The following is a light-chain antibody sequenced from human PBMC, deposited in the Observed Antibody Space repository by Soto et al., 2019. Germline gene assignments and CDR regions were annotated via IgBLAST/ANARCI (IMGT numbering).Light chain of an antibody. CDR1: SSDVGGHNY. J-gene: IGLJ1*01. Sequence: QSALTQPRSVSGSPGQSVTISCTGTSSDVGGHNYVSWYQQKPGKAPKLMISHGNNRPSGVPDRFFGSKSANTASLTISGLQAADEADYYCSLYTSENTYVFGTGTKVTVL. CDR3: SLYTSENTYV. V-gene: IGLV2-11*01. CDR2: HGN.